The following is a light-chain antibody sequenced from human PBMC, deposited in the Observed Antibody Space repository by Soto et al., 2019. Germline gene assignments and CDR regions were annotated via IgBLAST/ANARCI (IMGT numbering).Light chain of an antibody. Sequence: QSVLTQPASVSGSPGQSITISCTGTSSDVGSYNLVSWYQQHPGKAPKLMIYEVSKRPSGVSNRFSGSKSGNTASLTISGLQADDEAYYYCCSYAGSSTLVFGGGTKLTVL. CDR2: EVS. CDR3: CSYAGSSTLV. CDR1: SSDVGSYNL. J-gene: IGLJ3*02. V-gene: IGLV2-23*02.